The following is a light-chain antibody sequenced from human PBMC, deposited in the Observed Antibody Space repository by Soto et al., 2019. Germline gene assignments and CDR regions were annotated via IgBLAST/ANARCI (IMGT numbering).Light chain of an antibody. V-gene: IGLV2-8*01. Sequence: QSALTQPPSASGSPGQSVTISCSGSSSDVGGYNYVSWYQQHPNNAPKLMIYEVNKRPSGVPDRFSGSKSGNTASLTVSGLQAEDEADYYCSSYAASNNLGVFGGGTKVTVL. J-gene: IGLJ2*01. CDR1: SSDVGGYNY. CDR3: SSYAASNNLGV. CDR2: EVN.